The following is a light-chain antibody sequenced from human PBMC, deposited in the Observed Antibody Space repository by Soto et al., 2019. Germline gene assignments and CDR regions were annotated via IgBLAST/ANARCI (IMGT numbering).Light chain of an antibody. CDR3: QQRSNWPIT. J-gene: IGKJ5*01. Sequence: EIVLTQSPATLSFSPGERATLSCGASADVSSSYVAWYQQKSGLAPRLLIHDASSRATGIPDRFSGSGSGTDFSLTISRLEPEDFAVYHCQQRSNWPITVGQGTRLEIK. V-gene: IGKV3D-20*02. CDR1: ADVSSSY. CDR2: DAS.